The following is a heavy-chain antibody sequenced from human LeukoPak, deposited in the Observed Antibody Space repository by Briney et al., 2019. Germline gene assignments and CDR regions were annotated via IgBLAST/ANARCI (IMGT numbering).Heavy chain of an antibody. V-gene: IGHV4-59*01. J-gene: IGHJ4*02. CDR2: IYYSGST. Sequence: SETLSLPCTVSGGSFSSYYWSWIRQPPGKGLVWIGYIYYSGSTNYNPSLKRRVTISVETSKHQFSLKLSSVTAADTAVYYCARGMYSSSWFFDYWGQGTLVTVSS. CDR3: ARGMYSSSWFFDY. D-gene: IGHD6-13*01. CDR1: GGSFSSYY.